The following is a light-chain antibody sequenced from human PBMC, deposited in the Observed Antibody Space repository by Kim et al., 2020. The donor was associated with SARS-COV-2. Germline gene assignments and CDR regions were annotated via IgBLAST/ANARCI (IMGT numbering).Light chain of an antibody. J-gene: IGLJ3*02. CDR1: NIGSTA. V-gene: IGLV3-21*04. CDR2: YDS. CDR3: HVRNSSTDHVV. Sequence: SYELTQPPSVSVAPGKTARISCGGNNIGSTAVHWYQQKPGQAPVKVIYYDSDRPSGIPERFSGSNSGNTATLTITRVEAGDEADYYCHVRNSSTDHVVFGGGTQLTVL.